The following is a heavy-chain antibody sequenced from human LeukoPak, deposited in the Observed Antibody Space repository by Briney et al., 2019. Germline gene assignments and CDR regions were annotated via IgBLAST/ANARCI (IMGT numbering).Heavy chain of an antibody. CDR3: ARGGLAAAADAFDI. Sequence: GGSLRLSCAASGFTFSSYSMIWVRQAPGKGLEWVSSISSSSSYIYYADSVKGRFTISRDNAKNSLYLQMNSLRAEDTAVYYCARGGLAAAADAFDIWGQGTMVTVSS. CDR1: GFTFSSYS. CDR2: ISSSSSYI. J-gene: IGHJ3*02. V-gene: IGHV3-21*01. D-gene: IGHD6-13*01.